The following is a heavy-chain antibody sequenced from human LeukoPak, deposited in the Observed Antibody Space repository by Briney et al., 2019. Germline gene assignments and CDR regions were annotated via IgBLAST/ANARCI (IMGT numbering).Heavy chain of an antibody. CDR3: ARDRVSPYYYGSGSYPHYYYYGMDV. J-gene: IGHJ6*02. CDR1: GFTVSSNY. V-gene: IGHV3-66*01. D-gene: IGHD3-10*01. CDR2: IYSGGST. Sequence: GGSLRLSCAASGFTVSSNYMSWVRQAPGKGLEWVSVIYSGGSTYYADSVKGRFTISRDNSKNTLYLQMNSLRAEDTAVYYCARDRVSPYYYGSGSYPHYYYYGMDVWGQGTTVTVSS.